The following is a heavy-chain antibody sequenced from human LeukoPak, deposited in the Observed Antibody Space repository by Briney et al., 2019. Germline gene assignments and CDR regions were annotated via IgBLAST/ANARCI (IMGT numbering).Heavy chain of an antibody. V-gene: IGHV4-59*01. J-gene: IGHJ6*03. Sequence: SETLSLTCTVSGGSISSYYWSWIRQSPGKGLEWIGYIYYSGTTNYNPSLKSRVTISVDTSKNQFSLKLSSVTAADTAVYYCARVSGNYYYYYMDVWGKGTTVTVSS. CDR3: ARVSGNYYYYYMDV. D-gene: IGHD6-25*01. CDR1: GGSISSYY. CDR2: IYYSGTT.